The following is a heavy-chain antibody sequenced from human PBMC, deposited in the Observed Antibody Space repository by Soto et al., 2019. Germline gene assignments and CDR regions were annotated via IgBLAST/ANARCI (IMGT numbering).Heavy chain of an antibody. J-gene: IGHJ4*02. D-gene: IGHD6-19*01. V-gene: IGHV3-23*01. CDR2: ISGSGGST. CDR1: GFTFSSYA. CDR3: ANHEQMIKTGYSSGWYLVY. Sequence: GGSLRLSCAASGFTFSSYAMSWVRQAPGKGLEWVSAISGSGGSTYYADSVKGRFTISRDNSKNTLYLQMNSLRAEGTAVYYCANHEQMIKTGYSSGWYLVYWGQGTLVTVSS.